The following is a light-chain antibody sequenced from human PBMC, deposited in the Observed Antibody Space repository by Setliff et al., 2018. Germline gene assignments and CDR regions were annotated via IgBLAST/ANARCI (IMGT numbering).Light chain of an antibody. Sequence: DIVMTQSPDSLAVYLGERATINCRSSQNVLYNSNNKNYLAWYQQKPGQSPKLLLYWASTRQSGVPDRFSGSGSGTDFTLTISSLQAEDVAVYYCQQYYTIPRTFGQGTKVDIK. CDR1: QNVLYNSNNKNY. CDR3: QQYYTIPRT. V-gene: IGKV4-1*01. J-gene: IGKJ1*01. CDR2: WAS.